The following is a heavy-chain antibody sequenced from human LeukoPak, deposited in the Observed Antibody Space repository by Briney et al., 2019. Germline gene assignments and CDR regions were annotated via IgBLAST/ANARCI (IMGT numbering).Heavy chain of an antibody. J-gene: IGHJ4*02. Sequence: GGSLRLSCAASGFTFSSYAMHWVRQAPGKGLEWVAVISYDGSNKYYADSVKGRFTISRDNSKNTLYLQMNSLRAEDTAVYYCARGRGYSYGTIDCWGQGTLVTVSS. V-gene: IGHV3-30*04. CDR3: ARGRGYSYGTIDC. D-gene: IGHD5-18*01. CDR1: GFTFSSYA. CDR2: ISYDGSNK.